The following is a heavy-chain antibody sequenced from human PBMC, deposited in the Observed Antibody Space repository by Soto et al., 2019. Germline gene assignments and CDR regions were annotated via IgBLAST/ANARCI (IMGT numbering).Heavy chain of an antibody. CDR3: TRRHNWNDNYFDP. CDR1: GASISVHSYY. D-gene: IGHD1-20*01. Sequence: SETLSLTCTVSGASISVHSYYWTWIRQPPGKGLEWIGSSYYSGTTYFNPSLKSRATISVDTSKNQFSLRLTSVTAADTAIYYCTRRHNWNDNYFDPWGPGALVTVSS. CDR2: SYYSGTT. V-gene: IGHV4-39*01. J-gene: IGHJ5*02.